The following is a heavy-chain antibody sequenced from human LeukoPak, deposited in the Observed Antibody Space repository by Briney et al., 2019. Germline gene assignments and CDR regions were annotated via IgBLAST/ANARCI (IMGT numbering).Heavy chain of an antibody. Sequence: PSATLSLTCTVSGGSISSYYWSWIRQPPGKGLEWIGYIYYSGSTNYNPSLKSRVTISVDTSKNQFSLKLSSVTAADTAVYYCARSDILTGYLHYFDYWGQGTLVTVSS. CDR2: IYYSGST. D-gene: IGHD3-9*01. V-gene: IGHV4-59*01. J-gene: IGHJ4*02. CDR3: ARSDILTGYLHYFDY. CDR1: GGSISSYY.